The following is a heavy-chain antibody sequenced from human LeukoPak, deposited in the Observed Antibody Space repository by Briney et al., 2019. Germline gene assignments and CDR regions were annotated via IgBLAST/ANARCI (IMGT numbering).Heavy chain of an antibody. CDR3: AKDPYGSGSYYFDY. V-gene: IGHV3-23*01. J-gene: IGHJ4*02. Sequence: GGSLRLSCAASGFTFSSYWMHWVRQAPGKGLVWVSAISGSGGSTYYADSVKGRFTISRDNSKNTLYLQMNSLRAEDTAVYYCAKDPYGSGSYYFDYWGQGTLVTVSS. CDR2: ISGSGGST. D-gene: IGHD3-10*01. CDR1: GFTFSSYW.